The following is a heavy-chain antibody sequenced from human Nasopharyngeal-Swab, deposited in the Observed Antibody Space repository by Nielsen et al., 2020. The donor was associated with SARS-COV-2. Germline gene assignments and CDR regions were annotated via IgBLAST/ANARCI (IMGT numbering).Heavy chain of an antibody. CDR1: GDTFTNSA. J-gene: IGHJ4*02. D-gene: IGHD5-12*01. V-gene: IGHV1-69*10. CDR2: IVPALGLP. CDR3: AREGEFGTYDAPDY. Sequence: SVKVSCKTSGDTFTNSAISWVRQAPGQGLEWMGGIVPALGLPNYAQKFRGRLTISADRSTTTSYLELSSLRIEDTAIYYCAREGEFGTYDAPDYWGQGTLVTVSS.